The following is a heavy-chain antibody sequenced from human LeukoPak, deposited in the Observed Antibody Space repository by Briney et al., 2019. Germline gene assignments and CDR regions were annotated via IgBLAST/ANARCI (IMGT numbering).Heavy chain of an antibody. V-gene: IGHV3-21*01. CDR2: ISSSSYI. CDR1: GFTFSSYS. J-gene: IGHJ5*02. Sequence: GGSLRLSCAASGFTFSSYSMNWVRRAPGKGLEWVSSISSSSYIYYADSVKGRFTISRDNAKNSLYLQMNSLRAEDTAVYYCARAPYYDSSGYYLISHNWFDPWGQGTLVTVSS. D-gene: IGHD3-22*01. CDR3: ARAPYYDSSGYYLISHNWFDP.